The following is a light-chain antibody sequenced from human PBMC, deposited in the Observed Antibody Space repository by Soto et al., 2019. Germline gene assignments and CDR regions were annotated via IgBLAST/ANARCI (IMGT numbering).Light chain of an antibody. J-gene: IGKJ1*01. CDR2: AAS. Sequence: IRMSQSPSSVSASPEDRDTITCRASQGISSYLAWYQQKPGKAPKLLIYAASTLQSGVPSRFSGSGSGTDFTLTISCLQSEDFATYYCQQYYSYPWTFGQGTKVDIK. CDR1: QGISSY. CDR3: QQYYSYPWT. V-gene: IGKV1-8*01.